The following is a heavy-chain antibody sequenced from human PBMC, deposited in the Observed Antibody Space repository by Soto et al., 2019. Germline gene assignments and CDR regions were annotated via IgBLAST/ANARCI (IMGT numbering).Heavy chain of an antibody. CDR1: GGTFSSYA. CDR3: ASSRYSSSSASDY. CDR2: IIPIFGTA. V-gene: IGHV1-69*13. J-gene: IGHJ4*02. D-gene: IGHD6-13*01. Sequence: SVKVSCKASGGTFSSYAISWVRQAPGQGLEWMGGIIPIFGTANYAQKFQGRVTITADESTSTAYMELSSLRSEDTAVYYCASSRYSSSSASDYWDQGTLVTVSS.